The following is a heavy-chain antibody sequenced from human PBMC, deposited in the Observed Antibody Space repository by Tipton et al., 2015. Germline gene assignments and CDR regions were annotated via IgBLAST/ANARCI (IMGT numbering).Heavy chain of an antibody. Sequence: LRLSCAASGFTISTHEMTWVRQAPGKGLQWVGNVFHTGATSYNSSLKSRLTFSIDTSRNQVSLRLSSVTAADTAFYYCARHKDSGTYPMDCWGQGTLVTVSS. CDR3: ARHKDSGTYPMDC. D-gene: IGHD3-10*01. CDR1: GFTISTHE. J-gene: IGHJ4*02. V-gene: IGHV4-59*11. CDR2: VFHTGAT.